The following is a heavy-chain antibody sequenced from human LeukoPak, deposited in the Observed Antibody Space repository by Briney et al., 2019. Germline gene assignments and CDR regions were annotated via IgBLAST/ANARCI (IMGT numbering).Heavy chain of an antibody. J-gene: IGHJ4*02. CDR1: GGSFSGYY. D-gene: IGHD2-8*01. Sequence: SETLSLACAVYGGSFSGYYWSWIRQPPGKGLEWIGEINHSGSTNYNPSLKSRVTISVDTSKSQFSLKLSSVTAADTAVYYCARQNDIQGFDYWGQGTLVTVSS. CDR3: ARQNDIQGFDY. V-gene: IGHV4-34*01. CDR2: INHSGST.